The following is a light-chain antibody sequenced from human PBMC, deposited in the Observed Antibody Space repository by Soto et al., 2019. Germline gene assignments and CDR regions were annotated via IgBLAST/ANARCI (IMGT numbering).Light chain of an antibody. V-gene: IGKV1-5*03. Sequence: DIEMTQSPSSLSASVGDRVTITCLASQSISSWLAWYQQKPGKAPKLLIYKASSLESGVPSRFSGSGSGTQFTLTISSLQPEDSATYYCQQANSFPITFGQGRRLEIK. CDR1: QSISSW. CDR3: QQANSFPIT. J-gene: IGKJ5*01. CDR2: KAS.